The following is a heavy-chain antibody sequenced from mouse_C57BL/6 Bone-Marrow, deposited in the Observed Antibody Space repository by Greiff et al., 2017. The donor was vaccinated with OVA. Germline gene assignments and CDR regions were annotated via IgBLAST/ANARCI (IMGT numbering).Heavy chain of an antibody. CDR2: INPNNGGT. V-gene: IGHV1-22*01. CDR3: AREGDDYDGGYYYAMDY. J-gene: IGHJ4*01. D-gene: IGHD2-4*01. Sequence: EVQLQQSGPELVKPGASVKMSCKASGYTFTDYNMHWVKQSHGKSLEWIGYINPNNGGTSYNQKFKGKATLTVNKSSSTAYMELRSLTSEDSAVYYCAREGDDYDGGYYYAMDYWGQGTSVTVSS. CDR1: GYTFTDYN.